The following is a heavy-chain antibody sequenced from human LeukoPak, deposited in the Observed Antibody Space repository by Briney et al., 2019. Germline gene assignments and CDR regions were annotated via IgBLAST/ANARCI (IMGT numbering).Heavy chain of an antibody. CDR2: IYYSGST. CDR1: GGSISSSSYY. V-gene: IGHV4-39*01. CDR3: ARHANDRITMVRGVITPLTDFDY. Sequence: PSETLSLTCTVSGGSISSSSYYWGWIRQPPGKGLEWIGSIYYSGSTYYNPSLKSRVTISVDTSKNQFSLKLSSVTAADTAVYYCARHANDRITMVRGVITPLTDFDYWGQGTLVTVSS. J-gene: IGHJ4*02. D-gene: IGHD3-10*01.